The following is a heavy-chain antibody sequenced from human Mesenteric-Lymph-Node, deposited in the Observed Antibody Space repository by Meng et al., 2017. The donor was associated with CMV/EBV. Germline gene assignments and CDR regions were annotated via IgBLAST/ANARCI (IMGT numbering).Heavy chain of an antibody. CDR1: GFTFSDYY. CDR2: ISSSGSTI. Sequence: GESLKISCAASGFTFSDYYMSWIRQAPGKGLEWVSYISSSGSTIYYADSVKGRFTISRGNAKNSVFLQMNSLRVEDTAVYYCASDLWTYCSGDCPLEYWGRGTLVTVSS. D-gene: IGHD2-21*01. J-gene: IGHJ4*02. CDR3: ASDLWTYCSGDCPLEY. V-gene: IGHV3-11*04.